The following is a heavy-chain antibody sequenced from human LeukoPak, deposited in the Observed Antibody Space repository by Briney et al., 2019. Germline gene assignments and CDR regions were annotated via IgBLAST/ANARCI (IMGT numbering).Heavy chain of an antibody. J-gene: IGHJ4*02. CDR3: AKAIGVRTSYYCLDY. V-gene: IGHV3-11*04. CDR2: ISSSGSTI. D-gene: IGHD3-10*01. CDR1: GFTFSDYY. Sequence: GGSLRLSCAASGFTFSDYYMSWIRQAPGKGLEWVSYISSSGSTIYYADSVKGRFTISRDNSKNTLYLQMNSLRAEDTAVYYCAKAIGVRTSYYCLDYWGQGTLVTVSS.